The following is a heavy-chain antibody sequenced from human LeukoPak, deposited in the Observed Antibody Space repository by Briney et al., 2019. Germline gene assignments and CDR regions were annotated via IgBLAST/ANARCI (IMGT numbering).Heavy chain of an antibody. V-gene: IGHV4-59*01. J-gene: IGHJ4*02. Sequence: SETLSLTCTVSGGSISPYFWSWMRQTPGKGLEWIGYISYTGSTNYNPALKSRVTISVDTSKNQFSLQLTSVTAADTAVYYCAREDPYGSGSYYNVFYSGFDYWGQGTLVTVSS. CDR1: GGSISPYF. CDR3: AREDPYGSGSYYNVFYSGFDY. CDR2: ISYTGST. D-gene: IGHD3-10*01.